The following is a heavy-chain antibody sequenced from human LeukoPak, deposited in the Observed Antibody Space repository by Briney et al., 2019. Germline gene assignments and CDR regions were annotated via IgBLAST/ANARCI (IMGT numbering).Heavy chain of an antibody. CDR3: ARLVVGGYYYRGPNDAFDI. CDR1: GGSISSYY. CDR2: IYTSGST. V-gene: IGHV4-4*09. Sequence: SETLSLTCTVSGGSISSYYWSWIRQPPGKGLEWIGYIYTSGSTNYNPSLKSRVTISVGTSKNQFSLKLSSVTAADTAVYYCARLVVGGYYYRGPNDAFDIWGQGTMVTVSS. D-gene: IGHD3-22*01. J-gene: IGHJ3*02.